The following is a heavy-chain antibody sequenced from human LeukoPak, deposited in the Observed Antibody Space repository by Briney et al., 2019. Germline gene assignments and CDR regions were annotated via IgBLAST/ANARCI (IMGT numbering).Heavy chain of an antibody. J-gene: IGHJ4*02. CDR1: GFTFSSYA. CDR3: VKEVARSGSYSTELDY. Sequence: GRSLRLSCAASGFTFSSYAMHWVRQAPGKGLEYVSAISSNGGSTYYADSVKGRFTISRDNSKNTLYLQMSSLRAEDTAVYYCVKEVARSGSYSTELDYWGQGTLVTVSS. V-gene: IGHV3-64D*06. D-gene: IGHD1-26*01. CDR2: ISSNGGST.